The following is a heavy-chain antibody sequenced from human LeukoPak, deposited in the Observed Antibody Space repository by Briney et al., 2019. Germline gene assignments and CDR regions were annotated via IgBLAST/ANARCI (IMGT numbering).Heavy chain of an antibody. CDR1: GFTFSDYY. Sequence: PGGSLRLSCAASGFTFSDYYMSWIRQAPGKGLEWVSYISSSGSTIYYADSVKGRFTSSRDNSKNTLYLQMNSLRAEDTAVYYCAKVRASGGTDYWGQGTLVTVSS. D-gene: IGHD3-16*01. CDR2: ISSSGSTI. J-gene: IGHJ4*02. CDR3: AKVRASGGTDY. V-gene: IGHV3-11*01.